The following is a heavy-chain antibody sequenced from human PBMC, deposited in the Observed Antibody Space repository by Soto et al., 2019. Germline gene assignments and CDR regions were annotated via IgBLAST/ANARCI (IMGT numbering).Heavy chain of an antibody. V-gene: IGHV4-31*03. CDR3: ARDLPAAFDI. CDR2: IYYSGST. Sequence: SETLSLTCTVSGGSISSGGYYWSWIRQHPGKGLEWIGYIYYSGSTYYDPSLKSRVTISVDTSKNQFSLKLSSVTAADTAVYYCARDLPAAFDIWGQGTMVTVSS. CDR1: GGSISSGGYY. J-gene: IGHJ3*02. D-gene: IGHD2-2*01.